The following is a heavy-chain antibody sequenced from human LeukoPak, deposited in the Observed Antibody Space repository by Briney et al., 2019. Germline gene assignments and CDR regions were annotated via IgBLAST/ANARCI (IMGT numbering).Heavy chain of an antibody. V-gene: IGHV1-2*02. D-gene: IGHD2-2*01. CDR2: INPNSGGT. CDR1: GYTFTGYY. CDR3: ARGLGKYCSSTSCAFDY. J-gene: IGHJ4*02. Sequence: ASVKVSCKASGYTFTGYYMHWVRQAPGQGLEWMGWINPNSGGTNYAQKLQGRVTMTRDTSISTAYMELSRLRSDDTAVYYCARGLGKYCSSTSCAFDYWGQGTLVTVSS.